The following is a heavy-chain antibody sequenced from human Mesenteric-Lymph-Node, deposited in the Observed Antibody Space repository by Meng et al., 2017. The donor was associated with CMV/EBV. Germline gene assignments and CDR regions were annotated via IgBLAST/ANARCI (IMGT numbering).Heavy chain of an antibody. CDR2: IYYSGST. Sequence: LRLSCTVSGGSISSGGYYWSWIRQHPGKGLEWIGYIYYSGSTYYNPSLKSRVTISVDTSKNQFSLKLSSVTAADTAVYYCAREGGLGYCSSTSCYTGDWFDPWGQGTLVTVSS. V-gene: IGHV4-31*03. D-gene: IGHD2-2*02. CDR3: AREGGLGYCSSTSCYTGDWFDP. CDR1: GGSISSGGYY. J-gene: IGHJ5*02.